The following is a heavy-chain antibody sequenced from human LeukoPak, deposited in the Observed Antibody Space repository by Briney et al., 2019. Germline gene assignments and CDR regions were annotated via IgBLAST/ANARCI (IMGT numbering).Heavy chain of an antibody. Sequence: GASVKLSCKASGGTFSSYAISRLRQAPGQGLEWMGGIIPIFGTANYAQKFQGRVTITTDESTSTAYMELSSLRSEDTAVYYCARDPGRSSPPLDYYYYMDVWGKGTTVTVSS. CDR3: ARDPGRSSPPLDYYYYMDV. D-gene: IGHD2-2*01. CDR1: GGTFSSYA. CDR2: IIPIFGTA. J-gene: IGHJ6*03. V-gene: IGHV1-69*05.